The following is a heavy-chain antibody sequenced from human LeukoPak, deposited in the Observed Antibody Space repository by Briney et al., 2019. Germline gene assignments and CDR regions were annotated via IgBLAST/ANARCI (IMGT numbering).Heavy chain of an antibody. Sequence: PGGSLRLSCAASGFIFSNYGMHWVRQAPGKGLEWVAFIRYDESNKFYADSVKGRFTISRNNSKNILFLQMNSLRAEDTAVYYCATMQWLEGADWFDPWGQGTLVTVSS. CDR1: GFIFSNYG. V-gene: IGHV3-30*02. CDR3: ATMQWLEGADWFDP. J-gene: IGHJ5*02. D-gene: IGHD6-19*01. CDR2: IRYDESNK.